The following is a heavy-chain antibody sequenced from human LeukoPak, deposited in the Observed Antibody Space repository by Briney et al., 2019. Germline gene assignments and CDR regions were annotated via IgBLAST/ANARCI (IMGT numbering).Heavy chain of an antibody. Sequence: PGGSLRLSCAASGFTFSSYAMSWVRQAPGKGLEWVSAISGSGGSTYYADFAKGRFTISRDNSKNTLYLQMNSLKVEDSAIYYCGKEPWEGSGYIEYWGQGALVTVSS. CDR3: GKEPWEGSGYIEY. D-gene: IGHD3-3*01. CDR1: GFTFSSYA. CDR2: ISGSGGST. J-gene: IGHJ4*02. V-gene: IGHV3-23*01.